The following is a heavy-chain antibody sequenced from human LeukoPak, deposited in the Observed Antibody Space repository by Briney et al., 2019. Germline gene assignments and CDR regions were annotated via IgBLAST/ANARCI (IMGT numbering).Heavy chain of an antibody. J-gene: IGHJ4*02. Sequence: ASVKVSCKASGYTFTSYGISWVRQAPGQGLEWMGWISAYNGNTNYAQKLQGRVTMTTDTSTSTAYMELRSLRSDDTAVYYCVRDPHIENYFGTNTGLRDFWGQGTLVTVSS. CDR3: VRDPHIENYFGTNTGLRDF. CDR1: GYTFTSYG. CDR2: ISAYNGNT. D-gene: IGHD1-14*01. V-gene: IGHV1-18*01.